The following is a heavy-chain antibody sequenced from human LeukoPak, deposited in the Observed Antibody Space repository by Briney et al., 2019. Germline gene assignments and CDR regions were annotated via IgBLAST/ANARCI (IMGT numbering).Heavy chain of an antibody. D-gene: IGHD3-16*01. V-gene: IGHV3-23*01. J-gene: IGHJ4*02. CDR3: AKDRDGGSNTRAKGFDY. CDR1: GFTFSNFA. Sequence: GGSLRLSCAASGFTFSNFAMSWVRQAPGEGLEWVSGISAGGGTAYYADSVKGRFTISRDKSQSTLYLQMNSLRVGDTAVYYCAKDRDGGSNTRAKGFDYWGQGTLVTVSS. CDR2: ISAGGGTA.